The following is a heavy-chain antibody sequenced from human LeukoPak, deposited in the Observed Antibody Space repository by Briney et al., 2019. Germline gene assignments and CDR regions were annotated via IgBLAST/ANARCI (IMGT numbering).Heavy chain of an antibody. CDR1: GFTFSSYA. V-gene: IGHV3-23*01. CDR3: ANAGALARSWFAYYFDY. Sequence: PGGSLRLSCAASGFTFSSYAMSWVRQAPGKGLEWVSAISGSGGSTYYADSVKGRFTIFRDNSKNTLYLQMNSLRAEDTAVYYCANAGALARSWFAYYFDYWGQGTLVTVSS. CDR2: ISGSGGST. D-gene: IGHD6-13*01. J-gene: IGHJ4*02.